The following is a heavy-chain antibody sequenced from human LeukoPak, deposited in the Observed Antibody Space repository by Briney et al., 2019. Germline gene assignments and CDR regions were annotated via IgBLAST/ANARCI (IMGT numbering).Heavy chain of an antibody. Sequence: SETLSLTCAVYGESFSGYYWSWIRQPPGKGLEWIGEINHSGSTNYNPSLKSRVTISVDTSKNQFSLKLSSVTAADTAVYYCARSPIGRGNWNLRDYWGQGTLVTVSS. CDR1: GESFSGYY. J-gene: IGHJ4*02. V-gene: IGHV4-34*01. CDR3: ARSPIGRGNWNLRDY. CDR2: INHSGST. D-gene: IGHD1-20*01.